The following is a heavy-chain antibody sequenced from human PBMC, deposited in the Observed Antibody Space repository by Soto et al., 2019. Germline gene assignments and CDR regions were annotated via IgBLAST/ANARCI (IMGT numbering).Heavy chain of an antibody. D-gene: IGHD3-16*01. V-gene: IGHV1-18*01. Sequence: QDQLVQSGAEVKKPGASVKVSCKASGYTFTSYGISWVRQAPGQGLEWMGWISAYNGNTNYAQKLQGRVTMTTDTHTSTAYVELRNLRSDGTAVYYCARDLYYRAHGYYGGQVTLVAFSS. CDR3: ARDLYYRAHGYY. CDR2: ISAYNGNT. CDR1: GYTFTSYG. J-gene: IGHJ4*02.